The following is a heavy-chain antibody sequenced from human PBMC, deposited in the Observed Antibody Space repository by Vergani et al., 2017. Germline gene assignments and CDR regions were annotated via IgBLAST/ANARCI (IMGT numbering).Heavy chain of an antibody. CDR2: IWDDGSKK. Sequence: QVQLVESGGGVVQPGTSLRLSCAASGFIFKNHGMQWVRQAPGKGLEWVALIWDDGSKKNYGDSMKGRFTISRDNSKDTLYLQMSSLRVEDTAIYYCAELYGDDGYSPFWGQGTLVTVSS. CDR1: GFIFKNHG. V-gene: IGHV3-33*06. J-gene: IGHJ4*02. CDR3: AELYGDDGYSPF. D-gene: IGHD5-18*01.